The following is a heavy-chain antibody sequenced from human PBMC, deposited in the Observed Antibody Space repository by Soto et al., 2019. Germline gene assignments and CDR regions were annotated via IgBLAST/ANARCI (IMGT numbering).Heavy chain of an antibody. Sequence: EVQLVESGGDLVQPGGSLRLSCAASGFTVSSKYMSWVRQAPGKGLEWVAVIQRGGSIYYADSVKGRFAISRDSSKNRLYLQMNSPRAEDTAVYYCERYDVHCSGGICLGVPVDVWGKGTTVTVSS. CDR1: GFTVSSKY. J-gene: IGHJ6*04. CDR2: IQRGGSI. V-gene: IGHV3-66*01. CDR3: ERYDVHCSGGICLGVPVDV. D-gene: IGHD2-15*01.